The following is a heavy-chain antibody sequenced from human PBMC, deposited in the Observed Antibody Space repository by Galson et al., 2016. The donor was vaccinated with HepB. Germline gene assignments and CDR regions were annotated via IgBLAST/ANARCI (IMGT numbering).Heavy chain of an antibody. Sequence: SLRLSCAASGFTFSDNYMTWIRQAPRKGLEWTSYISTSGETIYYADSVKGRFTISRDNAKSSLYLHMNGLRVEDTAVYFCARRGRWHYGLDVWGKGTAVTVSS. V-gene: IGHV3-11*01. D-gene: IGHD5-24*01. CDR1: GFTFSDNY. CDR3: ARRGRWHYGLDV. J-gene: IGHJ6*04. CDR2: ISTSGETI.